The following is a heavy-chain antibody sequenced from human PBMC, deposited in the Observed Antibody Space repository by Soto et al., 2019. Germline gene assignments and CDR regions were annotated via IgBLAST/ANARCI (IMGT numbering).Heavy chain of an antibody. CDR1: GYTFTGYY. CDR2: INPNSGGT. CDR3: AREPNCTNGVCTPYYYYGMDV. V-gene: IGHV1-2*04. D-gene: IGHD2-8*01. J-gene: IGHJ6*02. Sequence: QVQLVQSGAEVKKPGASVKVSCKASGYTFTGYYMHWVRQAPGQGLEWMGWINPNSGGTNYAQKFQGWVTMTRDTSISTAYMELRRLRSDDTAVYYCAREPNCTNGVCTPYYYYGMDVWGQGTTVTVSS.